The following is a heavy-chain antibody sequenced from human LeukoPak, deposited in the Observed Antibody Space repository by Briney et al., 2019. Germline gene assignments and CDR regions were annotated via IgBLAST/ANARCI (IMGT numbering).Heavy chain of an antibody. D-gene: IGHD4-23*01. J-gene: IGHJ4*02. CDR2: ISSNGGST. CDR3: ARDYTPTTVVTSEIDY. Sequence: GGSLRLSCSASGFTFSSYAMHWVRQAPGKGLEYVSAISSNGGSTYYADSVKGRFTISRDNSKNTLYLQMSSLRAEDTAVYYCARDYTPTTVVTSEIDYWGQGTLVTVSS. V-gene: IGHV3-64D*06. CDR1: GFTFSSYA.